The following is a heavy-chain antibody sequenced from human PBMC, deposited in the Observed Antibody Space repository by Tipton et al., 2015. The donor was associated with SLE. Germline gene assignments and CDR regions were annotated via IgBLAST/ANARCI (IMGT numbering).Heavy chain of an antibody. V-gene: IGHV4-31*03. CDR1: GDSINGGGYY. J-gene: IGHJ4*02. CDR2: IYYRGNI. CDR3: ARGPSGRHSPFDY. D-gene: IGHD4-23*01. Sequence: TLSLTCSVSGDSINGGGYYWSWIRQHPGKGLEWIGYIYYRGNIFYNPSLKSRVTISVATSKNQFSLNLSSVTAADTAIYYCARGPSGRHSPFDYWGQGTLVTVSS.